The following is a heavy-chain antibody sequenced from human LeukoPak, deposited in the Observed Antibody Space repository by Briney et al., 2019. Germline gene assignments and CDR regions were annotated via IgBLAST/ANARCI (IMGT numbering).Heavy chain of an antibody. CDR2: IKKDGSEK. V-gene: IGHV3-7*01. Sequence: GGSLRLSCAASGFTFSNYWMTWVRQAPGKGLEWVANIKKDGSEKYYVDSVKGRFTISRDNAKNSLYLQMNSLRAEDTAVYYCAREDVDIGMVTNNYYYGMDVWGQGTTVTVSS. D-gene: IGHD5-18*01. CDR1: GFTFSNYW. J-gene: IGHJ6*02. CDR3: AREDVDIGMVTNNYYYGMDV.